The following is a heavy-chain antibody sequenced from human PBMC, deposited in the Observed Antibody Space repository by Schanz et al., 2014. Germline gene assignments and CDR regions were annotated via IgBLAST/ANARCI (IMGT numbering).Heavy chain of an antibody. CDR2: IDPSDSYT. D-gene: IGHD5-12*01. CDR1: GYSFTNYW. J-gene: IGHJ4*02. V-gene: IGHV5-10-1*03. CDR3: ARLAYSNSGYVNWASDY. Sequence: EVQLLQSGAEVKKPGESLRISCKGSGYSFTNYWIKWVRQMPGRGLEWMGRIDPSDSYTNYSPSFQGHVTFSVDKSTSTAYVQWSSLKASDTAIYYCARLAYSNSGYVNWASDYWGQGTLVTVSP.